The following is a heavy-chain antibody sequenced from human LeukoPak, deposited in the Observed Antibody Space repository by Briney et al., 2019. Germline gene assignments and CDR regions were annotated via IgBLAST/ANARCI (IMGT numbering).Heavy chain of an antibody. CDR3: ANGRTVANFDY. CDR1: GFTFSSYA. V-gene: IGHV3-23*01. Sequence: GGSLRLSCAASGFTFSSYAMSWVRKAPGKGLEWVSAISGSGGSTYYADSVKGRFTISRDNSKNTPYLQMDSLRAEDTAVYYCANGRTVANFDYWGQGTLVTVSS. J-gene: IGHJ4*02. D-gene: IGHD4-23*01. CDR2: ISGSGGST.